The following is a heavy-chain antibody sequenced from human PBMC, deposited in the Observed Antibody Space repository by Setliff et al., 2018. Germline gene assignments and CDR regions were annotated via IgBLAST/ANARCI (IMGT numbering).Heavy chain of an antibody. CDR1: GDSLSDYY. CDR3: ARGRMRGSCSGPSCTYDPFDI. CDR2: INHRGST. Sequence: SETLSLTCAVYGDSLSDYYWSWIRQAPGKGPEWIEEINHRGSTNYSPSLKSRVTISVDTSRNQFSLKLSSVTAADTAVYYCARGRMRGSCSGPSCTYDPFDIWGQGTPVTVSS. D-gene: IGHD2-2*01. V-gene: IGHV4-34*01. J-gene: IGHJ3*02.